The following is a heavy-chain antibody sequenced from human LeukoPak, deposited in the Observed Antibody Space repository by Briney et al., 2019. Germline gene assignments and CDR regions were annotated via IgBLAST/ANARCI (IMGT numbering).Heavy chain of an antibody. V-gene: IGHV3-30*04. Sequence: GGSLSLSCAASRFTFSRFPMHWVRQAPGKGLEWVALISYDGKNKFYEDSVKGRFIISRDNSKNTLYLQMNSLRAEDTAVYYCVREVLTGGGHFDYWGQGTLVTVSS. J-gene: IGHJ4*02. CDR3: VREVLTGGGHFDY. CDR1: RFTFSRFP. D-gene: IGHD2-8*02. CDR2: ISYDGKNK.